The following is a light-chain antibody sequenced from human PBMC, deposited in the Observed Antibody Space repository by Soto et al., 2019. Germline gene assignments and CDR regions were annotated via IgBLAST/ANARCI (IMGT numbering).Light chain of an antibody. CDR1: QSVSSSY. J-gene: IGKJ5*01. CDR3: QQRSNWPKT. V-gene: IGKV3-11*01. CDR2: DAS. Sequence: EIVLTQSPGTLSFSPGESATLSCRASQSVSSSYLAWYQQKPGQAPRLLIYDASNRATGIPARFSGSGSGTDFTLTISSLEPEDFAVYYCQQRSNWPKTFGQGTRLEI.